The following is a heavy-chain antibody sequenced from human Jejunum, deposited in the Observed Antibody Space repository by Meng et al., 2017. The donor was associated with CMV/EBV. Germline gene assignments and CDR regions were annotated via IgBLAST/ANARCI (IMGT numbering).Heavy chain of an antibody. Sequence: WVRQPPGKGVEWIGSLEYGGITYSNPTLKSRVTMSADASKNQFSLRLSSVTVADTALYYCVRDNRFLDLLSGRCEGSWPCNYFDRWGQGTRVTVSS. J-gene: IGHJ4*02. CDR2: LEYGGIT. CDR3: VRDNRFLDLLSGRCEGSWPCNYFDR. V-gene: IGHV4-39*07. D-gene: IGHD3/OR15-3a*01.